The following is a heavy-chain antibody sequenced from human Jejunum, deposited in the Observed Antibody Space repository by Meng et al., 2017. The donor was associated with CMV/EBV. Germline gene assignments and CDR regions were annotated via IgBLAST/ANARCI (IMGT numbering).Heavy chain of an antibody. CDR3: ARRLPRWGTDV. CDR1: GGSISTSDYY. V-gene: IGHV4-39*07. D-gene: IGHD2-8*02. CDR2: MHYSGPT. Sequence: TVSGGSISTSDYYWGWIRQPRGKGLEWIGSMHYSGPTYYHPSLKSRVTISVATSNNKFSLNLNSVTAADTAVYYCARRLPRWGTDVWGQGTTVTVSS. J-gene: IGHJ6*02.